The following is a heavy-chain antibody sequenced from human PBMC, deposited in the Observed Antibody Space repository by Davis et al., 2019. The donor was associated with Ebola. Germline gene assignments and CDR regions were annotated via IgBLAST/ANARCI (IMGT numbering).Heavy chain of an antibody. D-gene: IGHD5-18*01. CDR3: AREGGYPYAIDY. Sequence: PGGSLRLSCSVSGESISSYYWGWFRQPPGKGPEWIGYIHYSDNPEYNPSLGTRVSISVDTSRNQFSLSLTSVTAADTAVYFCAREGGYPYAIDYWGQGILVTVSS. J-gene: IGHJ4*02. V-gene: IGHV4-59*01. CDR1: GESISSYY. CDR2: IHYSDNP.